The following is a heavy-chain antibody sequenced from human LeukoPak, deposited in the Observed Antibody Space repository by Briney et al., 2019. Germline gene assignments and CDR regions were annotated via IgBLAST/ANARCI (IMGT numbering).Heavy chain of an antibody. CDR1: GYSINSGYY. D-gene: IGHD3-22*01. CDR2: IYHSGST. Sequence: SETLSLTCTVSGYSINSGYYWGWIRQPPGKGLEWIGSIYHSGSTYYNPSLKSRVTISVDKSKNQFSLKLSSVTAADTAVYYCARDEDYDSSGGAFDIWGQGTMVTVSS. J-gene: IGHJ3*02. V-gene: IGHV4-38-2*02. CDR3: ARDEDYDSSGGAFDI.